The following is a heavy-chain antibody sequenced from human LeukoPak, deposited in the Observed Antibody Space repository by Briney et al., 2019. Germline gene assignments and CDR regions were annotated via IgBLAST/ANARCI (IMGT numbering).Heavy chain of an antibody. J-gene: IGHJ4*02. CDR3: ARVKGSYSVDY. CDR1: GFTFSDYY. CDR2: ISSSSSDT. D-gene: IGHD3-10*01. V-gene: IGHV3-11*06. Sequence: GGSLRLSCAASGFTFSDYYMSWLRQAPGKGLEWVSYISSSSSDTHYADSVKGRFTISRDNAKNSLCLQMNSLRVEDTAVYYCARVKGSYSVDYWGQGTLVTVSS.